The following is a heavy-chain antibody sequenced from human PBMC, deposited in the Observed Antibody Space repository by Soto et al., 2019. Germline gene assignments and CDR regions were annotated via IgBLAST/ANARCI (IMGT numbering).Heavy chain of an antibody. CDR1: GFSFSSYA. Sequence: EVQLLESGGGLVQPGGSLRLSCAASGFSFSSYAMSWVRQAPGKGLEWVSAISGSGGSAYYADSVKGLFTFSRDNSKDTLYLQMNSLRDEDTAVYYCAKQGAAQGYVDVWGKGTTVTVSS. V-gene: IGHV3-23*01. J-gene: IGHJ6*03. D-gene: IGHD6-6*01. CDR2: ISGSGGSA. CDR3: AKQGAAQGYVDV.